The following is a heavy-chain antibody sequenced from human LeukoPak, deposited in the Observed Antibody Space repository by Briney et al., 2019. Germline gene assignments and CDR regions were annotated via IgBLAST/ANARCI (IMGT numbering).Heavy chain of an antibody. J-gene: IGHJ1*01. D-gene: IGHD3-16*01. CDR3: GRAFPPLRTSSAGDL. CDR2: ISSSSSFI. V-gene: IGHV3-21*01. CDR1: GFTFSSYS. Sequence: PGGSLRLSCAASGFTFSSYSMNWVRQAPGKGLEWVSSISSSSSFIYYADSAKGRFTISRDNAKNSLYLQLDSLGVEDTAVYYCGRAFPPLRTSSAGDLWGQGTLVTVSS.